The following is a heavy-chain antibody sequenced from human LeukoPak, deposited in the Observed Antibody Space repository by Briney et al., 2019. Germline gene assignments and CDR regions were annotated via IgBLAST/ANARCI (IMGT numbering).Heavy chain of an antibody. V-gene: IGHV3-30*18. D-gene: IGHD3-10*01. CDR1: GFTFSSYT. J-gene: IGHJ4*02. Sequence: GGSLRLSCAASGFTFSSYTMSWVRQAPGKGLEWVAVISYDGSNKYYADSVKGRFTISRDNSKNTLYLQMNSLRAEDTAVYYCAKDRFRLWFGDDYWGQGTLVTVSS. CDR3: AKDRFRLWFGDDY. CDR2: ISYDGSNK.